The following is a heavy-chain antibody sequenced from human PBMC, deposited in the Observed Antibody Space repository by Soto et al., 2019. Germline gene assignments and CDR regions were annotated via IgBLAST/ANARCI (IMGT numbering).Heavy chain of an antibody. CDR3: VRDDKWAFDI. V-gene: IGHV3-48*02. CDR1: GFTFSSYA. J-gene: IGHJ3*02. CDR2: ISVGSGSI. Sequence: EAHLVESGGGLGQPGRSRRLSCAASGFTFSSYAFNWVRQAPGKGLEWISYISVGSGSIFYADSVKGRFTISRDDAQTSLYLQMNTLRDEDTAIYLCVRDDKWAFDIWGQGTTVIVSS. D-gene: IGHD1-26*01.